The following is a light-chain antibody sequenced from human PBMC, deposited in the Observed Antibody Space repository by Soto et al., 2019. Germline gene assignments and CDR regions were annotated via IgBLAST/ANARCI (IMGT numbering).Light chain of an antibody. Sequence: QSALTQPASVSGSPGQSITISCTGTSSDVGSSNLVSWYQQDPGKAPKLMIYEGSKRPSGVSNRFSGSKSGNTASLTISGLQAEDEADYYCCSYAGSSTWVFGGGTQLTVL. CDR3: CSYAGSSTWV. CDR2: EGS. J-gene: IGLJ7*01. V-gene: IGLV2-23*01. CDR1: SSDVGSSNL.